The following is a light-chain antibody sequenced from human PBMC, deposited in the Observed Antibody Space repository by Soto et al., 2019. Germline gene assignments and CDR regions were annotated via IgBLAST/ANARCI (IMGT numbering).Light chain of an antibody. J-gene: IGKJ4*01. V-gene: IGKV3-20*01. CDR1: QSVSSKY. CDR2: GGS. CDR3: QQFSSYPLT. Sequence: VLKLSAGALSLSPGERATLSCRASQSVSSKYLAWYQQKPGQAPRVLIYGGSARATGIPARFSGSGFGTDFTLTISRLEPEDFAVYYCQQFSSYPLTFGGGTKVDIK.